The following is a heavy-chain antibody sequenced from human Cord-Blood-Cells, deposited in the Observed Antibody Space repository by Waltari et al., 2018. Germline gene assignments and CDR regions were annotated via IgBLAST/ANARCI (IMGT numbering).Heavy chain of an antibody. Sequence: EVQLVESGGGLVQPGGSLRLSCSASGFTVSSNYISWVRQAPGKGLEWVSVIYSGGSTYYADSVKGRFTISRDNSKNTLYLQMNSLRAEDTAVYYCARDGYYDFWSGYYDYWGQGTLVTVSS. CDR3: ARDGYYDFWSGYYDY. V-gene: IGHV3-66*01. J-gene: IGHJ4*02. D-gene: IGHD3-3*01. CDR2: IYSGGST. CDR1: GFTVSSNY.